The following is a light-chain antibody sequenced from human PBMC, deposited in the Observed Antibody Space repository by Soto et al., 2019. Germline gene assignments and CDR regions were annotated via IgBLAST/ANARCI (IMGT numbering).Light chain of an antibody. V-gene: IGLV2-14*01. CDR1: SSDVGGYLY. Sequence: QSALTQPASVSGSPGQSITISCTGTSSDVGGYLYVSWYQQHPGKAPKLLIYEVSNRPSGVSNRFSGSKSGNTASLTISGLQAEDEADYHCSSYTSSSTLLFGTGTKLTVL. CDR3: SSYTSSSTLL. J-gene: IGLJ1*01. CDR2: EVS.